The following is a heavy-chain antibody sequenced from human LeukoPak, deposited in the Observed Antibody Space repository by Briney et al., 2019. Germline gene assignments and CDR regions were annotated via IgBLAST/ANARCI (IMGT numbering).Heavy chain of an antibody. CDR3: AKVNWYYYDSSGYYLDY. CDR1: GFTFSSYG. D-gene: IGHD3-22*01. V-gene: IGHV3-30*18. J-gene: IGHJ4*02. Sequence: GGTLRLSCAASGFTFSSYGMHWVRQAPGKGLEWVAVISYDGSNKYYADSVKGRFTISRDNSKNTLYLQMNSLRAEDTAVYYCAKVNWYYYDSSGYYLDYWGQGTLVTVSS. CDR2: ISYDGSNK.